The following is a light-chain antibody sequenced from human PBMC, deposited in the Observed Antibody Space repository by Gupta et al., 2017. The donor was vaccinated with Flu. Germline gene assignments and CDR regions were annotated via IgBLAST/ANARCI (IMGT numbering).Light chain of an antibody. J-gene: IGLJ3*02. CDR2: NNN. V-gene: IGLV1-44*01. CDR1: SSNVGRYA. Sequence: QSVLTQPPSASGTPRHRVTVSCSGSSSNVGRYAVNWYQQLPGTAPKLLIYNNNRRPSGVPDRFSDSKSGTSASLAISGLQSEDEADYYCAAWDGSLNAWVFGGGTKLTVL. CDR3: AAWDGSLNAWV.